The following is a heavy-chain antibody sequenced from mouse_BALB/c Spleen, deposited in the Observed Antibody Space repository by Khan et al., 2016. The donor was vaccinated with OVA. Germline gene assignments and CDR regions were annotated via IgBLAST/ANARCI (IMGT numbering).Heavy chain of an antibody. Sequence: QVQLKQSGPGLVAPSQSLSITCTVSGFSLTSNGVSWVRQPPGKGLEWLGVIWGDGSINYHSVLKSRLSISKDNSKSQVILKLNSLQTDDTATYYCADIRLFYFDYWGQGTTLTVSS. D-gene: IGHD1-3*01. CDR3: ADIRLFYFDY. J-gene: IGHJ2*01. V-gene: IGHV2-3*01. CDR2: IWGDGSI. CDR1: GFSLTSNG.